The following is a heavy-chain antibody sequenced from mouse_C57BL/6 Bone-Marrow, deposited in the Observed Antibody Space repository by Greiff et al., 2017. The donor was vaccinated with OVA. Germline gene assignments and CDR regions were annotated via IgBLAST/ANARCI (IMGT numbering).Heavy chain of an antibody. J-gene: IGHJ2*01. CDR3: AREGYSNYFDY. V-gene: IGHV1-82*01. D-gene: IGHD2-5*01. CDR2: IYPGDGDT. Sequence: VKLVESGPELVKPGASVKISCKASGYAFSSSWMNWVKQRPGKGLEWIGRIYPGDGDTNYNGKFKGKATLTADKSSSTAYMQLSSLTSEDSAVYFCAREGYSNYFDYWGQGTTLTVSS. CDR1: GYAFSSSW.